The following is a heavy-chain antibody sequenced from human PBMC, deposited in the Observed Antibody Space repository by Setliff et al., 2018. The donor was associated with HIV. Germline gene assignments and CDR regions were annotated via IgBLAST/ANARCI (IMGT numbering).Heavy chain of an antibody. CDR3: ARETEAGTFDY. J-gene: IGHJ4*02. CDR2: INHSGST. Sequence: PSETLSLTCAVYGGSFSGYYWSWIRQPPGKGLEWIGEINHSGSTNYNPSLKSRVTISIDTSTNQFSLKVSSVTAADTAVYYCARETEAGTFDYWGQGTLVTVSS. V-gene: IGHV4-34*01. CDR1: GGSFSGYY. D-gene: IGHD6-19*01.